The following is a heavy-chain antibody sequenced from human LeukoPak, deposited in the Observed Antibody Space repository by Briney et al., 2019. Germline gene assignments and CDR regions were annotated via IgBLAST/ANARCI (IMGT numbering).Heavy chain of an antibody. CDR3: AGDRWRGAPDYFDC. CDR2: VSKDTVSK. CDR1: GFTFSSYS. J-gene: IGHJ4*02. V-gene: IGHV3-30*03. D-gene: IGHD1-26*01. Sequence: GGSLRLSCAASGFTFSSYSMNWVRQAPGKGLEWVAVVSKDTVSKLYRDSVKGRFTVSTDSSKNTVYLQMTGLRSEDTAVYYCAGDRWRGAPDYFDCWGQGTLVTVSS.